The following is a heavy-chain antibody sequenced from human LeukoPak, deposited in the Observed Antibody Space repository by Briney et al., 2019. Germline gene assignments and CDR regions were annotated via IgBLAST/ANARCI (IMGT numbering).Heavy chain of an antibody. V-gene: IGHV1-46*01. CDR1: GHSFTNYY. CDR3: ARDQDSIGYGENLY. CDR2: INPSGGGT. D-gene: IGHD5-18*01. Sequence: ASVKVSCKASGHSFTNYYIHWVRQAPGQGLEWMGRINPSGGGTSYAQKFQGRVTMTRDMSTSTVYMELSSLRSEDTAVYYCARDQDSIGYGENLYWGQGILVTVSS. J-gene: IGHJ4*02.